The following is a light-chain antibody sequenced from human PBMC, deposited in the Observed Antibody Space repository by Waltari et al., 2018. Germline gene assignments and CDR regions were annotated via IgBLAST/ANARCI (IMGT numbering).Light chain of an antibody. CDR2: WAY. Sequence: DIVMTQSPAYLTMSLGARATHNCKSSQSLLDRTNHKNNLAWSQKKPGAPPRLLIYWAYTRESGIPDLFSGSGSGTDFTLTVSNLQAEDVGVYYCQQYLRVPLTFGGGTKVEI. CDR1: QSLLDRTNHKNN. CDR3: QQYLRVPLT. V-gene: IGKV4-1*01. J-gene: IGKJ4*01.